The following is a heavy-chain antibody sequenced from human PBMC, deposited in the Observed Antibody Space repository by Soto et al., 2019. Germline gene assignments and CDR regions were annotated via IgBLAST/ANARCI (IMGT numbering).Heavy chain of an antibody. CDR3: ARGVGPYSGYDLFDY. V-gene: IGHV1-8*01. J-gene: IGHJ4*02. CDR1: GYTFTSYD. D-gene: IGHD5-12*01. CDR2: MNPNSGNT. Sequence: ASVKVSCKASGYTFTSYDINWVRQATGQGLEWMGWMNPNSGNTGYAQKFQGRVTMTRNTSISTAYMELSSLGSEDTAVYYCARGVGPYSGYDLFDYWGQGTLVTVSS.